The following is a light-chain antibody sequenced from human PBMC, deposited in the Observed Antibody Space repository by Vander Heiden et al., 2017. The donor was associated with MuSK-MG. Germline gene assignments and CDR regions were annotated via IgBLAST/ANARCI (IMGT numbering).Light chain of an antibody. J-gene: IGLJ1*01. V-gene: IGLV3-1*01. CDR2: QDY. Sequence: SYELTQQPSVSVSPGQTVSIACSGDTLGDKSVCWYHQKAGHRTVLIIFQDYKGPTGIPVRFSGSYGGNTATLTITVTQEMEAADYYCHAGDTSNIWVFGTGTKVTVL. CDR1: TLGDKS. CDR3: HAGDTSNIWV.